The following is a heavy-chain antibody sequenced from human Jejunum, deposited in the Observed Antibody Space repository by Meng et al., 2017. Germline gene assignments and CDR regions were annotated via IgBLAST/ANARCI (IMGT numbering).Heavy chain of an antibody. CDR1: GFTVSNTY. V-gene: IGHV3-66*02. J-gene: IGHJ4*02. CDR3: ARKDN. CDR2: LYSDDST. Sequence: GESLKISCAAYGFTVSNTYMSWVRQAPGKGLEWVSVLYSDDSTYYADSVKGRFTISRDSSNNMVYLQMESLRGEDTAVYYCARKDNWGQATLVTVSS.